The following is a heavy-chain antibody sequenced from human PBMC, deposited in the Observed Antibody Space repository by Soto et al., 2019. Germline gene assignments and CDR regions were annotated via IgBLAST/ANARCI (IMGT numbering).Heavy chain of an antibody. CDR3: ARVVGALGRWFDP. CDR2: ISAYNGNT. J-gene: IGHJ5*02. V-gene: IGHV1-18*01. CDR1: GYTFTSYG. Sequence: QVQLEQSGAEVKKPGASVNVSCKASGYTFTSYGISWVRQAPGQGLEWMGRISAYNGNTNYAQKLQGRVTMTTDTTTSTAYMELRSLRSDEAAVYYCARVVGALGRWFDPWGQGTLVTVSS. D-gene: IGHD1-26*01.